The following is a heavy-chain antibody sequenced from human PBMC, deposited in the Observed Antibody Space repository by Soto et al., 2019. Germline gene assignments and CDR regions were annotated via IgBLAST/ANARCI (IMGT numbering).Heavy chain of an antibody. D-gene: IGHD1-20*01. Sequence: EVQLVESGGGLVQPGGSLRLSFAASGFTFSDHYMDWVRQAPGKGLEWVGRTRNKANSYTTEYAASVKGSFTISRDNSKNSLDLQMISRKTDDTAVYYCARAGITGTNAYMLLDIWSQGGMGTVSS. CDR2: TRNKANSYTT. V-gene: IGHV3-72*01. CDR3: ARAGITGTNAYMLLDI. CDR1: GFTFSDHY. J-gene: IGHJ3*02.